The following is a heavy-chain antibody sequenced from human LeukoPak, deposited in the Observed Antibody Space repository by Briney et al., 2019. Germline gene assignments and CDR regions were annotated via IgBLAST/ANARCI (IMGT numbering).Heavy chain of an antibody. CDR1: GFTFSSYG. J-gene: IGHJ6*02. V-gene: IGHV3-33*01. Sequence: GRSLRLSCAASGFTFSSYGLHWVRQAPGKGLEWVAAIWYDAKTKYYLDSIKGRFTISRDNSKNTLYLQLSSLRAEDTAIYYCARDVTGSDSYYGLDVWGQGTTVTVSS. D-gene: IGHD2-8*02. CDR3: ARDVTGSDSYYGLDV. CDR2: IWYDAKTK.